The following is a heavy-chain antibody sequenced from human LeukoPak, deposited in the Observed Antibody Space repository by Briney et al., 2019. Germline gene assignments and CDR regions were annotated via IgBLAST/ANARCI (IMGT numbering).Heavy chain of an antibody. CDR2: ISYDGSNK. CDR3: ARDSWCSGGSCYFLDV. Sequence: QSGGSLRLSCAASGFTFSSYGMHWVRQAPGKGLEWVAVISYDGSNKYYADSVKGRFTISRDNSKNTLYLQMNSLRAEDTAVYYCARDSWCSGGSCYFLDVWGKGTTVTVSS. CDR1: GFTFSSYG. D-gene: IGHD2-15*01. V-gene: IGHV3-30*03. J-gene: IGHJ6*04.